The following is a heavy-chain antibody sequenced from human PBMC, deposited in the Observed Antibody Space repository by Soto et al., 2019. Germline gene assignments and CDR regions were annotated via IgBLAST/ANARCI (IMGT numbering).Heavy chain of an antibody. J-gene: IGHJ4*02. D-gene: IGHD6-19*01. Sequence: EVQLLESGGGLVQPGGSLRLSCAASGFTFSSYAMSWVRQAPGKGLEWVSGIVGSGASTYYADSVKGRFTISRVNSKNTVFLQMNSLRAEDTAVYYCAKDLQFSGWFGLYDFDYWGQGTLVTVSS. CDR3: AKDLQFSGWFGLYDFDY. CDR2: IVGSGAST. CDR1: GFTFSSYA. V-gene: IGHV3-23*01.